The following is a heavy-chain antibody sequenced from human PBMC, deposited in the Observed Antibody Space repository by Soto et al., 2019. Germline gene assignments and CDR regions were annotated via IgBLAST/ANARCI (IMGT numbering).Heavy chain of an antibody. J-gene: IGHJ6*02. CDR3: ARQAAAVAYGMDV. Sequence: PGESLTISCKGSGYSFTSYWISWVRQMPGKGQEWMGRIDPSVSYINYSPSFQGHVTISADKSISTAYLQWSSLKASDTAMYYCARQAAAVAYGMDVWGQGTTVTVSS. CDR1: GYSFTSYW. V-gene: IGHV5-10-1*01. CDR2: IDPSVSYI. D-gene: IGHD6-13*01.